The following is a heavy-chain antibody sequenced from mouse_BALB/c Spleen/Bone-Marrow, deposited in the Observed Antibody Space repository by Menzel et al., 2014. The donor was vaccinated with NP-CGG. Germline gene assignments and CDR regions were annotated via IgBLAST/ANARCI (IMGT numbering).Heavy chain of an antibody. CDR3: ASYKYGWYFDV. CDR1: GFNIKYTY. Sequence: VQLQPSGAEVVKPGASVKLSFTASGFNIKYTYFHWAIQRPEQGVAGIGSIDPADGSNKYDPKFHGKATIKADTSSNRAYLQLNSLTSEDTAVYYCASYKYGWYFDVRAAATPVPVSS. CDR2: IDPADGSN. V-gene: IGHV14-3*02. D-gene: IGHD2-14*01. J-gene: IGHJ1*01.